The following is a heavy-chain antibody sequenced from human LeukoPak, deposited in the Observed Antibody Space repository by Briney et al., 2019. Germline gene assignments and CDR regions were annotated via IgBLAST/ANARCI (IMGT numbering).Heavy chain of an antibody. Sequence: SGGSLRLSCAASGFSFSSCSMNWVRQAPGKGLEWVSCISSGNIYIYYADSVKGRFTISRDNAKNSLFLQMNSLRAEDTAVYYCARDWNSMGYYYHMDVWGKGTTVTVSS. CDR1: GFSFSSCS. D-gene: IGHD2/OR15-2a*01. CDR2: ISSGNIYI. J-gene: IGHJ6*03. V-gene: IGHV3-21*01. CDR3: ARDWNSMGYYYHMDV.